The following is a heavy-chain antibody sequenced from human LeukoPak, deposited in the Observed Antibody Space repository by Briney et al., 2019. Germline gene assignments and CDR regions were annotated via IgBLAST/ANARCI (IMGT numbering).Heavy chain of an antibody. CDR3: ARDGANGPAAMPYYYYYYGMDV. CDR1: GFTVSSNY. CDR2: IYSGGST. D-gene: IGHD2-2*01. J-gene: IGHJ6*02. Sequence: GGSLGLSCAASGFTVSSNYMSWVRQAPGKGLEWVSVIYSGGSTYYADSVKGRFTISRDNSKNTLYLQMNSLRAEDTAVYYSARDGANGPAAMPYYYYYYGMDVWGQGTTVTVSS. V-gene: IGHV3-66*01.